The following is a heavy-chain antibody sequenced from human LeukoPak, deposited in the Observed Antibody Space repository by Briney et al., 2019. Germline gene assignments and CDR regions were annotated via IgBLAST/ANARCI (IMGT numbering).Heavy chain of an antibody. V-gene: IGHV4-34*01. CDR3: ARGPPFGPLYSSSWYKRRGFDY. D-gene: IGHD6-13*01. Sequence: SETLSLTCAVYGGSFSGYYWSWIRQPPGKGLEWIGEINHSGSTNYNPSLKSRVTISVDTSKNQFSLKLSPVTAADTAVYYCARGPPFGPLYSSSWYKRRGFDYWGQGTLVTVSS. J-gene: IGHJ4*02. CDR1: GGSFSGYY. CDR2: INHSGST.